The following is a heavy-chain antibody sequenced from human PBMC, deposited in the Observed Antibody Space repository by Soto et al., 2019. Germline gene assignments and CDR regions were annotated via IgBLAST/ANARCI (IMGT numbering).Heavy chain of an antibody. J-gene: IGHJ4*02. D-gene: IGHD6-25*01. CDR1: GFTVSNNY. V-gene: IGHV3-53*01. Sequence: EVQLVESGGGLIQPGGSLRLSCAVSGFTVSNNYMSWVRQAPGKGLEGVSVIYSGGYTAYGDSVKGRFTISRDNSKNTINLKRQTRKAADPAVFYWAAQRGGGGYWGQGTLVTVSS. CDR3: AAQRGGGGY. CDR2: IYSGGYT.